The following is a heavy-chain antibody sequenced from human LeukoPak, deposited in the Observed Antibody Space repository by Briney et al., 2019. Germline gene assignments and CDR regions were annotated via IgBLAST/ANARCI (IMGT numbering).Heavy chain of an antibody. D-gene: IGHD2-15*01. CDR2: ISWNSGSI. J-gene: IGHJ4*02. CDR3: AKDLLRYCSGGSCYSGFDY. Sequence: GGSLRLSCAASGFTSDDYAMHWVRQAPGKGLEWVSGISWNSGSIGYADSVKGRFTISRDNAKNSLYLQMNSLRAEDTALYYCAKDLLRYCSGGSCYSGFDYWGQGTLVTVSS. V-gene: IGHV3-9*02. CDR1: GFTSDDYA.